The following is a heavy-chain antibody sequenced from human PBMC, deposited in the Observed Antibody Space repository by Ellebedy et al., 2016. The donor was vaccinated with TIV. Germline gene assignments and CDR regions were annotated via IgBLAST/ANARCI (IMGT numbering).Heavy chain of an antibody. CDR3: AKAPYYYDSSLDY. J-gene: IGHJ4*02. CDR2: ISSSGSTI. D-gene: IGHD3-22*01. CDR1: GFTFSDYY. Sequence: GRSLRLSXPASGFTFSDYYMSWIRQAPGKGLEWVSYISSSGSTIYYADSVKGRFTISRDNAKNSLYLQMNSLRAEDTAVYYCAKAPYYYDSSLDYWGQGTLVTVSS. V-gene: IGHV3-11*01.